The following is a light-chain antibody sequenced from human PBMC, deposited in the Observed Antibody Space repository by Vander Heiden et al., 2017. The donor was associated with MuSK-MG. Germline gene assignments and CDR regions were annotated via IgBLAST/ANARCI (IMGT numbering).Light chain of an antibody. V-gene: IGKV3-20*01. CDR3: HHYGTSPYT. Sequence: EIVLTQSPGTLSLSPGERATLSCRASQSLSNSYLAWYQQKPGQAPRLLIYGTSSRATGVPDSFSGSRSGTDFTLTISRLDPEDFAVYYCHHYGTSPYTFGQGTKLEI. CDR1: QSLSNSY. J-gene: IGKJ2*01. CDR2: GTS.